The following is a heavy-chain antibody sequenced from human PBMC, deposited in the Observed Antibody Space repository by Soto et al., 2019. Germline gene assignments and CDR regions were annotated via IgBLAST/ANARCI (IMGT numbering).Heavy chain of an antibody. D-gene: IGHD1-26*01. Sequence: PGGSLRLSCAASGFTFSSYSMNWVRQAPGKGLEWVSSISSSSSYIYYADSVKGRFTISRDNAKNSLYLQMNSLRAEDTAVYYCAREGTIWELLGFDYWGQGTLVTVSS. V-gene: IGHV3-21*01. CDR2: ISSSSSYI. CDR3: AREGTIWELLGFDY. J-gene: IGHJ4*02. CDR1: GFTFSSYS.